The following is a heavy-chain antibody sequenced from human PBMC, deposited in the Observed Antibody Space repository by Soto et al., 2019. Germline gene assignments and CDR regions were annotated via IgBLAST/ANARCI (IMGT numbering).Heavy chain of an antibody. V-gene: IGHV3-23*01. J-gene: IGHJ6*03. D-gene: IGHD6-6*01. CDR3: AIRHYYYYYMDV. CDR2: ISGSGGST. CDR1: GFTFSSYA. Sequence: GGSLRLSCAASGFTFSSYAMSWVRQAPGKGLEWVSAISGSGGSTYYADSVKGRFTISRDNSKNTLYLQMNSLRAEDTAVYYCAIRHYYYYYMDVWGKGTTVTVSS.